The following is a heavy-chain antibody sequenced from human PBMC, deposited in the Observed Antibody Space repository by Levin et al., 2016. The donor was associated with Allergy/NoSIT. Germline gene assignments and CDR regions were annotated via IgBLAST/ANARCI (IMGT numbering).Heavy chain of an antibody. CDR2: INHSGST. V-gene: IGHV4-34*01. Sequence: SETLSLTCAVYGGSFSGYYWSWIRQPPGRGLEWIGEINHSGSTNYNPSLKSRVTISVDTSKNQFSLKLSSVTAADTAVYYCARVGHDYSNYVSPRYMDVWGKGTTVTVSS. CDR1: GGSFSGYY. J-gene: IGHJ6*03. D-gene: IGHD4-11*01. CDR3: ARVGHDYSNYVSPRYMDV.